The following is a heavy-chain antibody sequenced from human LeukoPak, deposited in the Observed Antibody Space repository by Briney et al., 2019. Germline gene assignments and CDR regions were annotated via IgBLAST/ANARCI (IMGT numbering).Heavy chain of an antibody. J-gene: IGHJ4*02. D-gene: IGHD3-22*01. Sequence: PSETLSLTCTVSGGSISSSSYYWGWIRQSPGKGLEWIASISYSGTTYYSPSLKSRVTISADMSKNKFSLKLSSATAADTAVYYCARASRPGGDTSGYDFDYWGRGTLVTVSS. CDR2: ISYSGTT. CDR1: GGSISSSSYY. CDR3: ARASRPGGDTSGYDFDY. V-gene: IGHV4-39*07.